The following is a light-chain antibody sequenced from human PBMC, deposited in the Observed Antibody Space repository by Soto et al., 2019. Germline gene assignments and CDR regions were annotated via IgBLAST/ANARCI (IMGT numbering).Light chain of an antibody. V-gene: IGKV1-5*01. CDR1: QSISSW. Sequence: DIQMTQSPSTLSASVGDRVTITCRASQSISSWLAWYQQKPGKAPKLLIYDASSLESGVPSRFSGSGSGTEFALTISSLQPDDFATDYCQQYNSSPSTFGQGTKVEIK. J-gene: IGKJ1*01. CDR3: QQYNSSPST. CDR2: DAS.